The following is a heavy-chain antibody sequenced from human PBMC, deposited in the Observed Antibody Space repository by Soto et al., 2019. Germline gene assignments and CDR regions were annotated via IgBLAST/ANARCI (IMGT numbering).Heavy chain of an antibody. CDR2: INPNGGST. CDR3: ATSVNSAMAFDY. J-gene: IGHJ4*02. CDR1: GYTLTHYY. V-gene: IGHV1-46*01. D-gene: IGHD5-18*01. Sequence: GASVKVSCKASGYTLTHYYMHWVRQAPGQGLEWMGIINPNGGSTTYAQRFRAGFTMTRDTSTSTVYMELSSMRSEDSAVYYCATSVNSAMAFDYWGQGTLVTVSS.